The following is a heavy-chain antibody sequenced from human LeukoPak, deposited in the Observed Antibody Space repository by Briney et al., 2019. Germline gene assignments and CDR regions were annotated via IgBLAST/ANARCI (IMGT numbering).Heavy chain of an antibody. V-gene: IGHV3-74*01. J-gene: IGHJ3*02. Sequence: PGGSLRLSCAASGFTFSSNWMHWVRQAPGKGLVWVSRINSDGSSTYYADSVKGRFTISRDNAKNTLYLQMNSLRAEDMAVYYCATSRLLKDAFEIWGQGTMVTVSS. CDR2: INSDGSST. CDR1: GFTFSSNW. CDR3: ATSRLLKDAFEI.